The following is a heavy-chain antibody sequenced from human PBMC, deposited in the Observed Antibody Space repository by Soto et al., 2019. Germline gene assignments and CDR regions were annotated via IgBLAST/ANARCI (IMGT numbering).Heavy chain of an antibody. J-gene: IGHJ4*02. CDR1: GFTFDGYA. V-gene: IGHV3-9*01. Sequence: EVQLVESGGGMVQPGRSLRLSCATSGFTFDGYAMHWVRQGPGKGLEWVSGISWNGGNLGYADSVKGRFTISRDNAKKSLYLQMNSLRPEDRAFYYCAKDASVGYGDCFDYWGQGSLVAVSS. CDR3: AKDASVGYGDCFDY. D-gene: IGHD4-17*01. CDR2: ISWNGGNL.